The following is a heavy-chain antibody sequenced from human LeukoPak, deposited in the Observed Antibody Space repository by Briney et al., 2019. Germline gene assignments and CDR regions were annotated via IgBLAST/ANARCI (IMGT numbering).Heavy chain of an antibody. CDR1: GFTFKSYA. D-gene: IGHD6-6*01. CDR2: INTNGANT. J-gene: IGHJ4*02. V-gene: IGHV3-64*05. CDR3: VKGLDYSSSQMDS. Sequence: GGSLRLSCSASGFTFKSYALHWVRQAPRKGREYVSSINTNGANTYYADSVKGRFTISRDNSRNTVYVQMNSLTPEDTAVYYCVKGLDYSSSQMDSWGQGTLVTVSS.